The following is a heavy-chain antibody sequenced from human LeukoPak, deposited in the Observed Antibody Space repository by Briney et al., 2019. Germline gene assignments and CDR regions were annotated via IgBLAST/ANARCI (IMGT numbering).Heavy chain of an antibody. Sequence: GASVKVSCKASGYTFTSYGISWVRQAPGQGLEWMGWISAHNGNTNYAQKLQGRVTMTTDTSTSTAYMELRSLRSDDTAMYYCARDRPRWGSGSYNGEIWGQGTLVTVSS. CDR3: ARDRPRWGSGSYNGEI. CDR1: GYTFTSYG. CDR2: ISAHNGNT. J-gene: IGHJ4*02. V-gene: IGHV1-18*04. D-gene: IGHD3-10*01.